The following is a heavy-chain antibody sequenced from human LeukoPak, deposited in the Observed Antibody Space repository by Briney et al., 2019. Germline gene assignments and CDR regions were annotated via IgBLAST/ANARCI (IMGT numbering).Heavy chain of an antibody. CDR1: GYTFTGYY. CDR3: SRGRADGYSGYDFGDY. Sequence: LGASVKVSCKASGYTFTGYYMHWVRQAPGQGLEWMGWINPNSGGTGYAQKFQGRVTMARDTSISTAYMELSSLTSDDTAVYYCSRGRADGYSGYDFGDYWGQGTLVTVSS. V-gene: IGHV1-2*03. CDR2: INPNSGGT. D-gene: IGHD5-12*01. J-gene: IGHJ4*02.